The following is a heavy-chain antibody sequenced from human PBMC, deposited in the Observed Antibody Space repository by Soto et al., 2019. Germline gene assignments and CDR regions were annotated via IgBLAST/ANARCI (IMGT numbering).Heavy chain of an antibody. CDR1: GDSIRNYF. CDR3: ARHGSTVDTAGAFDY. Sequence: QVQLQESGPGLVKPSETLSLTCTVSGDSIRNYFWCWIRQPPGKGLEWMGCISNSGSTKSKPTLKSRATMSIDTSKNQFSLRLSSVPAEDTAIYYCARHGSTVDTAGAFDYWGQGTLVLVSS. CDR2: ISNSGST. J-gene: IGHJ4*02. V-gene: IGHV4-59*08. D-gene: IGHD1-26*01.